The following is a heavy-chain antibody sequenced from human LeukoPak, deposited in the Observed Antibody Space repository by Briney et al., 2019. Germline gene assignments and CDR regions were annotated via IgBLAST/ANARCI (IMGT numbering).Heavy chain of an antibody. V-gene: IGHV3-15*01. D-gene: IGHD1-26*01. CDR3: TTERNWELLRPYGLDI. CDR2: IRTKIEGETT. Sequence: GGSLRLSCAAPGFNFNYVWMNWVRQAPGKGLEWVGRIRTKIEGETTDYAAPVKGRFSISRDDAKTTLYLHMNSLKTEDSAVYYCTTERNWELLRPYGLDIWGQGTTVTVSS. CDR1: GFNFNYVW. J-gene: IGHJ6*02.